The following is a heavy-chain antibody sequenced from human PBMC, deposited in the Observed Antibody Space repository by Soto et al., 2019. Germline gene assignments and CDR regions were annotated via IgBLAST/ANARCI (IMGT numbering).Heavy chain of an antibody. J-gene: IGHJ6*02. V-gene: IGHV1-3*01. D-gene: IGHD5-12*01. CDR2: INAGNGNT. CDR3: ARGKGWLRRAAVYYYGMDV. Sequence: QVQLVQYGAEVKKPGASVKVYCKASGYTFTSYAMHWVRQAPGQTPEWLGWINAGNGNTKYSQKFQGRGTITRDPTASTAYMELSSLRSEDTAVYYCARGKGWLRRAAVYYYGMDVWGQGTTVPVSS. CDR1: GYTFTSYA.